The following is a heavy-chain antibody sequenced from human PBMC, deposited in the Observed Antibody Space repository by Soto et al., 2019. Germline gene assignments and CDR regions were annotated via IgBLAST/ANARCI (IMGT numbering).Heavy chain of an antibody. CDR2: ISGSGGST. J-gene: IGHJ2*01. D-gene: IGHD4-17*01. CDR3: ANPPFYGDYVSVIFDL. CDR1: GFTFSSYA. Sequence: EVQLLESGGGLVQPGGSLRLSCAASGFTFSSYAMSWVRQAPGKGLEWVSAISGSGGSTYYADSVKGRFTISRDNSKNTLYLQMNSLRAEDTAVYYCANPPFYGDYVSVIFDLWGRGTLVTVSS. V-gene: IGHV3-23*01.